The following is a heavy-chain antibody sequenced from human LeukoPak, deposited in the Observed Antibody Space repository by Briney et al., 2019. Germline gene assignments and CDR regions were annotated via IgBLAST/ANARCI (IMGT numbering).Heavy chain of an antibody. CDR2: ISYTWST. V-gene: IGHV4-59*01. CDR3: ARSRQASGLLSS. J-gene: IGHJ5*02. CDR1: GGSISSFY. D-gene: IGHD3-10*01. Sequence: SETLSLTCTVSGGSISSFYWSWIRLPPGKGLEWIGYISYTWSTNYHPSFKSRVTMSIDTSKNQFSLNLTSVTAADTAVYYCARSRQASGLLSSWGQGTPVVVSS.